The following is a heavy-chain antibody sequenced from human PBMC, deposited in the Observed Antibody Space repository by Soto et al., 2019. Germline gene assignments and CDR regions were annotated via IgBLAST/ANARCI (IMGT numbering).Heavy chain of an antibody. CDR3: ARHPDGAVAGTEGY. J-gene: IGHJ4*02. D-gene: IGHD6-19*01. V-gene: IGHV4-4*02. CDR1: GGSISSSNW. CDR2: IHHTGTT. Sequence: QVQLQESGPGLVKPSGTLSLTCAVSGGSISSSNWWSWVRQPPGKGLEWIGEIHHTGTTSYNPSLESRLTISVDKSKNQFSLKLTSVTAADTAVYYCARHPDGAVAGTEGYWGQGTLVTVSS.